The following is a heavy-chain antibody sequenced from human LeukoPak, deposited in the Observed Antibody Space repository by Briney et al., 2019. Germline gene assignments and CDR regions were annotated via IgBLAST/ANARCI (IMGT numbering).Heavy chain of an antibody. J-gene: IGHJ4*02. CDR3: AKDLLEGSGTYYFDY. CDR2: ISSSGGST. CDR1: GFTFSSYA. V-gene: IGHV3-23*01. D-gene: IGHD3-10*01. Sequence: GGSLRLSCAASGFTFSSYAMSWVRQAPGKGLEWVSAISSSGGSTYYADSVKGRFTISRDNSKNTLYLQMNSLRAEDTAVYYCAKDLLEGSGTYYFDYWGQGTLVTVSS.